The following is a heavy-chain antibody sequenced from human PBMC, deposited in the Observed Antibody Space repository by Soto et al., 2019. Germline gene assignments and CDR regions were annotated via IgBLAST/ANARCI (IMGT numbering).Heavy chain of an antibody. CDR2: ISINRANT. CDR3: ARDSGWAFDY. J-gene: IGHJ4*02. D-gene: IGHD6-25*01. Sequence: GGSLRLSCAASGFTFDNYGIHWVRQAPGKGLEWMSDISINRANTYYAESVKGRFTISRDNAKNTLYLQMNSLRDEDTAAYYCARDSGWAFDYWGQGVLVTVSS. V-gene: IGHV3-30*03. CDR1: GFTFDNYG.